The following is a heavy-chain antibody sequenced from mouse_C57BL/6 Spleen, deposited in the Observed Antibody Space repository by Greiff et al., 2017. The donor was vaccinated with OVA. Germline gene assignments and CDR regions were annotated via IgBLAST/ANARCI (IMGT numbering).Heavy chain of an antibody. CDR1: GYTFTDYY. CDR3: ARCAVVASDWYFDV. D-gene: IGHD1-1*01. Sequence: EVKLQQSGPVLVKPGASVKMSCKASGYTFTDYYMNWVKQSHGKSLEWIGVINPYNGGTSYNQKFKGKATLTVDKSSSTAYMELNSLTSEDSAVYYCARCAVVASDWYFDVWGTGTTVTVSS. V-gene: IGHV1-19*01. CDR2: INPYNGGT. J-gene: IGHJ1*03.